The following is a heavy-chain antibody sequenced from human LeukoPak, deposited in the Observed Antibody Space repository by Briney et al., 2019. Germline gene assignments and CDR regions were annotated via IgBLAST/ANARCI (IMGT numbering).Heavy chain of an antibody. V-gene: IGHV4-59*01. Sequence: SETLSLTCTVSGGSIGSYYWSWIRQPPGKGLEWIGYIYYSGSTNYNPSLKSRVTISVDTSKNQFSLKLSSVTAADTAVYYCASSIAVAGDWFDPWGQGTLVTVSS. CDR3: ASSIAVAGDWFDP. CDR1: GGSIGSYY. J-gene: IGHJ5*02. CDR2: IYYSGST. D-gene: IGHD6-19*01.